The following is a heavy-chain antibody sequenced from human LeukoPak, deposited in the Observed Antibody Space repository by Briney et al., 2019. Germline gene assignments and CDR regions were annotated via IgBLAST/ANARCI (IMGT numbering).Heavy chain of an antibody. D-gene: IGHD3-10*01. CDR1: GYTFIGYY. CDR3: ARDLGGSGSYYNGCDY. J-gene: IGHJ4*02. CDR2: INPNSGGT. V-gene: IGHV1-2*02. Sequence: ASVKVSCKASGYTFIGYYMHWVRQAPGQGLEWMGWINPNSGGTNYAQKFQGRVTMTRDTSISTAYMELSRLRSDDTAVYYCARDLGGSGSYYNGCDYWGQGTLVTVSS.